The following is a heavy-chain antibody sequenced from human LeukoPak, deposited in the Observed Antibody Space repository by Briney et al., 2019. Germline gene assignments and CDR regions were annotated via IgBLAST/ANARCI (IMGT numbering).Heavy chain of an antibody. V-gene: IGHV3-23*01. J-gene: IGHJ6*03. CDR2: INGTAIDT. CDR3: LTRSLVTVSGYYYMDV. Sequence: GGCLRLSCAASGFTSMNSAMNWVRQAPGKGLEGVSAINGTAIDTEYADSVKVRFTISRDYFKNTLYLQMNSLRAEDRAVYYCLTRSLVTVSGYYYMDVWGKGTTVSVSS. CDR1: GFTSMNSA. D-gene: IGHD2-2*01.